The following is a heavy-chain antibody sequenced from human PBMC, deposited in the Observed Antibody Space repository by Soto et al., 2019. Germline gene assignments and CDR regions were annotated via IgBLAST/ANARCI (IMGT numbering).Heavy chain of an antibody. CDR2: IWYDGSNK. V-gene: IGHV3-33*08. CDR3: ARDGPMVRAEYYFDY. D-gene: IGHD3-10*01. CDR1: GFTFSSYG. Sequence: GGSLRLSCAASGFTFSSYGMHWVRQAPGKGLEWVAVIWYDGSNKYYADSVKGRFTISRDNSKNTLYLQMNSLRAEDTAVYYCARDGPMVRAEYYFDYWGQGTLVTVSS. J-gene: IGHJ4*02.